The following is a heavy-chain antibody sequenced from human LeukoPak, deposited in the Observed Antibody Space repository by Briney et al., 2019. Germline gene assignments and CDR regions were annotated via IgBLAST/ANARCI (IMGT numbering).Heavy chain of an antibody. CDR3: ARRNGYSSSHEAFDT. Sequence: GESLRISCKGSGYSFTSYWISWVRQMPGKALEWMGRIDPSDSYTNYSPSFQGHVTISADKSISTAYLQWSSLKASDTAMYYCARRNGYSSSHEAFDTWGQGTMVTVSS. CDR1: GYSFTSYW. J-gene: IGHJ3*02. CDR2: IDPSDSYT. D-gene: IGHD6-13*01. V-gene: IGHV5-10-1*01.